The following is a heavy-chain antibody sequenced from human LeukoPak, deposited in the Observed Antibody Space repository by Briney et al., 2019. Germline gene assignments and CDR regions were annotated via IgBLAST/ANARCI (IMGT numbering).Heavy chain of an antibody. V-gene: IGHV3-73*01. J-gene: IGHJ4*02. CDR1: AVIFSDCA. D-gene: IGHD2-15*01. CDR3: TRGGGSWSHLDY. Sequence: PGGSLTLPCSGSAVIFSDCAIHWVRQASGKGLEWVGRIDTRDKSSATAYAASVRGRFTISRDDSKSTAYLQMSSLKSEDTADYFCTRGGGSWSHLDYWGQGALVTVSS. CDR2: IDTRDKSSAT.